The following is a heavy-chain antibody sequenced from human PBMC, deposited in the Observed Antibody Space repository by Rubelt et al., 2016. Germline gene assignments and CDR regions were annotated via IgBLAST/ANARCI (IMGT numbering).Heavy chain of an antibody. CDR3: AKPHLYYDTSGYYRCFDY. Sequence: EVHLLDSGGGLVQPGGSLRLSCTASGLTFSTSAMSWVSQAPGKGLAWVAFMSYDGGTAYYADSVKVRFTISRDKSKNTLYLQMNSLRAEDSAVYYCAKPHLYYDTSGYYRCFDYWGQGTLVTVSS. CDR1: GLTFSTSA. V-gene: IGHV3-23*01. J-gene: IGHJ4*02. D-gene: IGHD3-22*01. CDR2: MSYDGGTA.